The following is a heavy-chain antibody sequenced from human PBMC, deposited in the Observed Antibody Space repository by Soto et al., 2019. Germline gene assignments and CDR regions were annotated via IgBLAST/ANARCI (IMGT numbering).Heavy chain of an antibody. J-gene: IGHJ4*02. CDR1: GFTFSSYG. V-gene: IGHV3-30*03. CDR2: ISYDGSNK. D-gene: IGHD3-10*01. CDR3: APWFGEFDY. Sequence: QVQLVESGGGVVQPGRSLRLSCAASGFTFSSYGMHWVRQAPGKGLEWVAVISYDGSNKYYADSVKGRFTISRDNSKKTLYLQMNSLRAEDTAVYYCAPWFGEFDYWGQGTLVTVSS.